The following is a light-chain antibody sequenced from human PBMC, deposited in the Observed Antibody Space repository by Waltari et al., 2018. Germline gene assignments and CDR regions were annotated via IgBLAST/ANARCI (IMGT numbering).Light chain of an antibody. J-gene: IGKJ4*01. V-gene: IGKV1-39*01. CDR3: QQSYTVELN. CDR1: QSISTH. Sequence: DIQMTQSPASLSASVGDRVTITCRASQSISTHLNWYQQIPGKAPTLLIYGASTLQSGVPSRLSGSGSGTDFTLTISSLQREDVATYYCQQSYTVELNCGGGTKVEIK. CDR2: GAS.